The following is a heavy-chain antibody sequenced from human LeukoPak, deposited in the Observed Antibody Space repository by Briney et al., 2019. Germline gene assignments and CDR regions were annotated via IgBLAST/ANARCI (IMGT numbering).Heavy chain of an antibody. D-gene: IGHD3-16*02. V-gene: IGHV4-4*09. CDR1: GGSISSYY. Sequence: SETLSLTCTVSGGSISSYYWSWIRQPPGKGLEWIGYIYTSGSTNYNPSLKSRVTISADTSKNQFSLKLSSVTAADTAVYYCARRGYPNYYYYMDVWGKGTTVTVSS. CDR3: ARRGYPNYYYYMDV. J-gene: IGHJ6*03. CDR2: IYTSGST.